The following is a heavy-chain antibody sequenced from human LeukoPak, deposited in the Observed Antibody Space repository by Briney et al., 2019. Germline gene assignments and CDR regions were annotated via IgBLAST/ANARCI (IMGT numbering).Heavy chain of an antibody. Sequence: SGILSLTCTVSGDSINSLDLWSWVRQPPGKGLEWIGEMYLSGTTHSNPSVKSRVTISIDKSKNQFFLSLSSVTAADTAVYYCAGLVGRYSSGLYYYYFDYWGQGTLVTVSS. V-gene: IGHV4-4*02. D-gene: IGHD3-22*01. CDR1: GDSINSLDL. CDR3: AGLVGRYSSGLYYYYFDY. J-gene: IGHJ4*02. CDR2: MYLSGTT.